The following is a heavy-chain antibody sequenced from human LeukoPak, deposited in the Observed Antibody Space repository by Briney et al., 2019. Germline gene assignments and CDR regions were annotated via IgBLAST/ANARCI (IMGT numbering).Heavy chain of an antibody. D-gene: IGHD3-10*01. CDR3: ARDLDYGSGRGYFDY. J-gene: IGHJ4*02. Sequence: GGSLRLSCTASGFTFTSYWMQWVRQAPGKGLVWVSCINNDGSSTNYADSVKGRFTISRDNSKNTLYLQMNSLRAEDTAVYYCARDLDYGSGRGYFDYWGQGTLVTVSS. CDR1: GFTFTSYW. CDR2: INNDGSST. V-gene: IGHV3-74*01.